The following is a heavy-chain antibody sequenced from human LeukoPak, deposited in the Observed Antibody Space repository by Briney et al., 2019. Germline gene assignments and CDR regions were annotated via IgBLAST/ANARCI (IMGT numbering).Heavy chain of an antibody. CDR2: IYTGGST. CDR1: GFNVSSNY. J-gene: IGHJ4*02. Sequence: GGSLRLSCAASGFNVSSNYMSWVRQAPGKGLEWVSAIYTGGSTYYAGSVKGRFTISRDNSKNTLYLQMNSLRAEDTAVYYCARNLYYYDSSGYYYYWGQGTLVTVSS. CDR3: ARNLYYYDSSGYYYY. V-gene: IGHV3-66*01. D-gene: IGHD3-22*01.